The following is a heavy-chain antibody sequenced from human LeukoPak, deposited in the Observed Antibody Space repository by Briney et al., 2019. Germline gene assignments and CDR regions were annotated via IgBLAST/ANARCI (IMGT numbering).Heavy chain of an antibody. CDR1: GYTFTGYY. CDR3: ARESARYSSGWYNWFDP. Sequence: ASVKVSCKASGYTFTGYYMHWVRQAPGQGLEWMGWINPNSGGTNYAQKFQGRVTMTRDTSISTAYMELSRLRSDDTAVYYCARESARYSSGWYNWFDPWGQGTLVTVSS. D-gene: IGHD6-19*01. CDR2: INPNSGGT. V-gene: IGHV1-2*02. J-gene: IGHJ5*02.